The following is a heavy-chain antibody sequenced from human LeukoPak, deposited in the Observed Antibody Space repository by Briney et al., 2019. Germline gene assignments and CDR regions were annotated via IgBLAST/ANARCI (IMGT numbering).Heavy chain of an antibody. CDR2: ISYDGSNK. CDR1: GFTFSSYA. Sequence: QPGGSLRLSCAASGFTFSSYAMHWVRQAPGKGLEWVAVISYDGSNKYYADSVKGRFTISRDNSKNTLYLQMNSLRAEDTAVYYCGRSGSYYKTPVDYWGQGTLVTVSS. CDR3: GRSGSYYKTPVDY. D-gene: IGHD3-10*01. V-gene: IGHV3-30*04. J-gene: IGHJ4*02.